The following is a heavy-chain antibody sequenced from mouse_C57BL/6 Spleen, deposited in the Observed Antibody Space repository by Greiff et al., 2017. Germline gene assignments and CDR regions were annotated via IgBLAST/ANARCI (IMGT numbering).Heavy chain of an antibody. V-gene: IGHV1-55*01. CDR3: ARSPPYGSSHWYCDV. CDR1: GYTFTSYW. D-gene: IGHD1-1*01. Sequence: QVQLQQPGAELVKPGASVKMSCKASGYTFTSYWITWVKQRPGQGLEWIGDIYPGSGSTNYNEKFKSKATLTVDTSSSTAYMQLSSLTSEDSAVYYCARSPPYGSSHWYCDVWGTGTTVTVSS. J-gene: IGHJ1*03. CDR2: IYPGSGST.